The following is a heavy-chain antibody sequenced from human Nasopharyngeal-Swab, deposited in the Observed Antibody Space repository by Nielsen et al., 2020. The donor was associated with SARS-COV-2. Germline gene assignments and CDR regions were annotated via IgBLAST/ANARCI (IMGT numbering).Heavy chain of an antibody. D-gene: IGHD2-2*01. J-gene: IGHJ6*02. Sequence: GGSLRLSCAASGFIFSNFAMSWVRQAPGKGLEWVSAISSSGGSTYYADSVKGRFTISRDNSKNPLYLQMNSLRGEDTAVYYCATYCTSNRCFAARYGMDVWGQGTTVTVSS. CDR3: ATYCTSNRCFAARYGMDV. CDR1: GFIFSNFA. CDR2: ISSSGGST. V-gene: IGHV3-23*01.